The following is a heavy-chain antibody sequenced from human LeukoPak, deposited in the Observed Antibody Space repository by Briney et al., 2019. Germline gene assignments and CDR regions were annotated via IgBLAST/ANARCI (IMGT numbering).Heavy chain of an antibody. CDR1: GFTFSSYW. CDR2: INSDGSST. V-gene: IGHV3-74*01. D-gene: IGHD1-26*01. CDR3: ARDRNTGSSYENLFEY. Sequence: GGSLRLSCAASGFTFSSYWMHLVRQAPGKGLVWVSRINSDGSSTSYADSVKGRFTISRDNAQNTLYLQMNSLRAEDTSVYYCARDRNTGSSYENLFEYWGQGSLVTVSS. J-gene: IGHJ4*02.